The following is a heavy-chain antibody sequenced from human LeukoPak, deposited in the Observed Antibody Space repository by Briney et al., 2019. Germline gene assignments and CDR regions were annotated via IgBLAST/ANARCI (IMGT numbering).Heavy chain of an antibody. CDR1: GFTFSSYW. D-gene: IGHD3-10*01. Sequence: GGSLRLSCAASGFTFSSYWMSSVRQAPGKGLEWVANIKQDGREKYYVDSVKGRFTISRDNAKNSLYLQMNSLRAEDTAVYYCARVLRFYGSGSYPFDYWGQGTLVTVSS. J-gene: IGHJ4*02. CDR2: IKQDGREK. CDR3: ARVLRFYGSGSYPFDY. V-gene: IGHV3-7*04.